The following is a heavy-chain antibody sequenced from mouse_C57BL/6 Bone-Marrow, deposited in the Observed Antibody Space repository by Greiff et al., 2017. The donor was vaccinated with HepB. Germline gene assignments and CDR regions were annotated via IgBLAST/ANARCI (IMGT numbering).Heavy chain of an antibody. CDR1: GFSLTSYA. D-gene: IGHD3-2*02. J-gene: IGHJ2*01. Sequence: QVQLKESGPGLVAPSQCLSITCTVSGFSLTSYAISWVRQPPGKGLEWLGVIWTGGGTNYNSALKYRLSISKDNSKSQVFLKMNSLQTDDTARYYCARNQAAQASYYFDYWGQGTTLTVSS. V-gene: IGHV2-9-1*01. CDR3: ARNQAAQASYYFDY. CDR2: IWTGGGT.